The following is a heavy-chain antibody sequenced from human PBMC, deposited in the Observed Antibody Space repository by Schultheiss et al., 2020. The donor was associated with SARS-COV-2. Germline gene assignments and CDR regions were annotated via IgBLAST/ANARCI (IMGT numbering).Heavy chain of an antibody. CDR3: ARDWTGYYGNYFDY. J-gene: IGHJ4*02. CDR1: GGSISSGSYY. CDR2: IYTSGST. Sequence: SETLSLTCTVSGGSISSGSYYWSWIRQPAGKGLEWIGRIYTSGSTNYNPSLKSRVTISVDTSKNQFSLKLSSVTAADTAVYYCARDWTGYYGNYFDYWGQGTLVTVSS. D-gene: IGHD3/OR15-3a*01. V-gene: IGHV4-61*02.